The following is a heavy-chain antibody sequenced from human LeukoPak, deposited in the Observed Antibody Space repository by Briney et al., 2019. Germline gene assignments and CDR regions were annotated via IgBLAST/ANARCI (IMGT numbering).Heavy chain of an antibody. D-gene: IGHD4-17*01. CDR1: GGSISNKY. J-gene: IGHJ4*02. CDR2: IYTSGST. Sequence: SETLSLTCTVSGGSISNKYWSWIRQPPGKGLEWIGRIYTSGSTNYNPSLKSRVTISVDTSKNQFSLKLSSVTAADTAVYYCARVSVTTVDYWGQGTLVTVSS. CDR3: ARVSVTTVDY. V-gene: IGHV4-4*08.